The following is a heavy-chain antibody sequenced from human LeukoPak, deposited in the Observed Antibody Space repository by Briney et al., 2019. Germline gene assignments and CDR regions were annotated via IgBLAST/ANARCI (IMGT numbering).Heavy chain of an antibody. Sequence: SVKVSCKASVGTFSSYAISWVRQAPGQGLEWMGGIIPIFGTANYAQKFQGRVTITTDESTSTAYMELSSLRSEDTAVYYCARAGAAAGTGWFDPWGQGTLVTVSS. CDR1: VGTFSSYA. V-gene: IGHV1-69*05. D-gene: IGHD6-13*01. J-gene: IGHJ5*02. CDR3: ARAGAAAGTGWFDP. CDR2: IIPIFGTA.